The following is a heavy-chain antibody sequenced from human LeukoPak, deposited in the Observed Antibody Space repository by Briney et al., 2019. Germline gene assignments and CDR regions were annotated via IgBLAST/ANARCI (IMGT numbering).Heavy chain of an antibody. CDR1: GGSITSGDYY. V-gene: IGHV4-61*02. CDR3: ARDQKGRNWHKGGLDP. CDR2: IYTTGST. D-gene: IGHD1/OR15-1a*01. J-gene: IGHJ5*02. Sequence: PSETLSLTCTVSGGSITSGDYYWSWIRRPAGKALEWIGRIYTTGSTDYNPSLKSRVTISIDTSKNQFSLKLNSLTATDTAIYFCARDQKGRNWHKGGLDPWGQGTLVTVSS.